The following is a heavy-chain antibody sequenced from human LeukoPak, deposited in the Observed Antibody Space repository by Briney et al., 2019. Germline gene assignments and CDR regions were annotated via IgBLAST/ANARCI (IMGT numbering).Heavy chain of an antibody. J-gene: IGHJ3*02. CDR3: AREDTAKDAFDI. CDR1: GGSISSYY. CDR2: IYYSGST. Sequence: SETLSLTCTVSGGSISSYYWSWIRQPPGKGLAWIGYIYYSGSTNYNPSLKSRVTISVDTSKNQFSLKLSSVTAADTAVYYCAREDTAKDAFDIWGQGTMVTVSS. D-gene: IGHD5-18*01. V-gene: IGHV4-59*01.